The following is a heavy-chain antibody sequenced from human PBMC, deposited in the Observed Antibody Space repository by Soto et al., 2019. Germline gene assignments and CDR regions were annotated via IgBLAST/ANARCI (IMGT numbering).Heavy chain of an antibody. V-gene: IGHV1-69*06. Sequence: QVQVVQSGAEVKKPGSSVKISCKASGRIFSSFPTSWVRQVPGQGLEWMGGVISASGSVTYAPKFQGRVTITAVNSAGIGYMELTSLTSEATAIYYCARVGSRDAYDYVLDHWGPGTMVTVSS. CDR2: VISASGSV. D-gene: IGHD3-10*02. J-gene: IGHJ3*01. CDR3: ARVGSRDAYDYVLDH. CDR1: GRIFSSFP.